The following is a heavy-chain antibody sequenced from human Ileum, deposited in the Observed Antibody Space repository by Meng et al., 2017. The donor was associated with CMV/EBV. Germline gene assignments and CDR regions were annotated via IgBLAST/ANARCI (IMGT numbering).Heavy chain of an antibody. CDR2: IYRSGST. J-gene: IGHJ4*02. V-gene: IGHV4-4*02. D-gene: IGHD2-2*01. Sequence: SETLSLTCAVSGGPISSDNWWSWVRQPPGKGLEWIGEIYRSGSTNYNPSLKSRVTISVDKSKNQFSLKVSSVTAADTAVYYCARDSRYCSRTSCYPTYFDYWGQGTLVTVSS. CDR3: ARDSRYCSRTSCYPTYFDY. CDR1: GGPISSDNW.